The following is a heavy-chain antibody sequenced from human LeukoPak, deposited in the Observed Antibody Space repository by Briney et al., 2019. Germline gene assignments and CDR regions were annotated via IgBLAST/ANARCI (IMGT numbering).Heavy chain of an antibody. J-gene: IGHJ4*02. V-gene: IGHV4-59*01. CDR3: ARFSPLRYPPNEDYFDY. Sequence: PSETLSLTCTVSGGSISSYYWSWIRQPPGKGLEWIGYIYYSGSTNYNPSLKSRVTISVDTSKNQFSLKLSSVTAADTAVYYCARFSPLRYPPNEDYFDYWGQGTLVTVSS. D-gene: IGHD3-9*01. CDR1: GGSISSYY. CDR2: IYYSGST.